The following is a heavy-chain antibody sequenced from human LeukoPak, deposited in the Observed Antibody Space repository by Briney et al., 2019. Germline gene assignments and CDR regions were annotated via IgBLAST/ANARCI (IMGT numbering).Heavy chain of an antibody. V-gene: IGHV4-39*01. CDR3: GRRGDYYYDSSGCYDPQTGSWFDP. Sequence: RTSETLSLTCTVSGGSISSSSYYWGWLRQPPGKGLEWIGSIYYSGSTYYNPSLKSRVTISVDTSKNQFSLKLSSVTAADTAVSYCGRRGDYYYDSSGCYDPQTGSWFDPWGQGTLVTVSS. CDR1: GGSISSSSYY. CDR2: IYYSGST. D-gene: IGHD3-22*01. J-gene: IGHJ5*02.